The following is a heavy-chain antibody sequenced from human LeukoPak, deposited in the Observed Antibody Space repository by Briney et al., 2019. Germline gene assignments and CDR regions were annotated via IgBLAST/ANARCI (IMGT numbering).Heavy chain of an antibody. Sequence: GGSLRLSCAASGFTFSTYGMHWVRQAPGKGLEWVAFIRYDGSDKYYADSVKGRFTISRDNSKNTLSLQMNSLRPEDTAVYYCTRAGGLVRGVHYYYYMDVWGKGTTVTVSS. CDR2: IRYDGSDK. CDR1: GFTFSTYG. J-gene: IGHJ6*03. CDR3: TRAGGLVRGVHYYYYMDV. D-gene: IGHD3-10*01. V-gene: IGHV3-30*02.